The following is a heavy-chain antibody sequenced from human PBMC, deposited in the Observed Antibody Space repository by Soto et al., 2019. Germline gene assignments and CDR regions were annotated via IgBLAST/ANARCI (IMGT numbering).Heavy chain of an antibody. CDR2: ISAYNGNT. CDR3: ARIIVATVDREVYFDY. Sequence: ASVKVSCKASGYTFTSYGISWVRQAPGQGLEWMGWISAYNGNTNYAQKLQGRVTMTTDTSTSTAYMELRSLRSDDTAVYYCARIIVATVDREVYFDYWGQGTLVTVSS. V-gene: IGHV1-18*01. CDR1: GYTFTSYG. D-gene: IGHD5-12*01. J-gene: IGHJ4*02.